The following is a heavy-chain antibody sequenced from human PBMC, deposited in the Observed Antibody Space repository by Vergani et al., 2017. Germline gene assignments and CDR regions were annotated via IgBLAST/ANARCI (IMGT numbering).Heavy chain of an antibody. CDR1: GGSFSGYY. V-gene: IGHV4-34*10. Sequence: QVQLQESGPGLVKPSETLSLTCAVYGGSFSGYYWSWIRQPPGKGLEWIGEINHSGSTNYNPSLKSRVTISVDTSKNQFSLKLSSVTAADTAVYYCARLVGATTAWGQGTLVTVSS. J-gene: IGHJ5*02. CDR2: INHSGST. CDR3: ARLVGATTA. D-gene: IGHD1-26*01.